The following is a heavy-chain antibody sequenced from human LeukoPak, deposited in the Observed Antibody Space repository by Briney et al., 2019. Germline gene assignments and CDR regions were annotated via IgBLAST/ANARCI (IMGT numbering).Heavy chain of an antibody. Sequence: ASVKVSCKASGYTFTNYAMNWVRQAPGQGLEWMGWMNTNTGNPTYAQGFTGRFVFSLDTSVSTAYLQISSLKTEDTAVYYCAVLSYDSSGYYYPFDYWGQGTLVTVS. J-gene: IGHJ4*02. V-gene: IGHV7-4-1*02. CDR1: GYTFTNYA. CDR2: MNTNTGNP. CDR3: AVLSYDSSGYYYPFDY. D-gene: IGHD3-22*01.